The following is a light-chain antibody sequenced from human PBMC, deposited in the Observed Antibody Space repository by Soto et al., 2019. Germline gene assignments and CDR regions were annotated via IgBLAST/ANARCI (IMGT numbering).Light chain of an antibody. CDR2: DVS. Sequence: QSALTQPASVSGSPGQSIAISCTGTSSDVGGYNSASWYQQHPGKAPKLLIYDVSNQPSGVSNRFSGSKSGNTASLTISGLQAEDEADYYCSSYSTGGSYVFGTGTKVTVL. V-gene: IGLV2-14*03. J-gene: IGLJ1*01. CDR3: SSYSTGGSYV. CDR1: SSDVGGYNS.